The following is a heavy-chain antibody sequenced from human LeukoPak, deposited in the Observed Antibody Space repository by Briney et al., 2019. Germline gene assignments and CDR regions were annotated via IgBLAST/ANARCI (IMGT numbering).Heavy chain of an antibody. CDR1: GYTFTGYY. J-gene: IGHJ5*02. V-gene: IGHV1-2*02. D-gene: IGHD2-2*01. CDR3: ARGDDIVVVPAAIPNWFDP. Sequence: ASVKVSCKASGYTFTGYYMHWVRQAPGQGLEWMGWINPNSGGTNYAQKFQGRVTMTRDTSISTAYMELSRLRSDDTAVYYCARGDDIVVVPAAIPNWFDPWGQGTLVTVSS. CDR2: INPNSGGT.